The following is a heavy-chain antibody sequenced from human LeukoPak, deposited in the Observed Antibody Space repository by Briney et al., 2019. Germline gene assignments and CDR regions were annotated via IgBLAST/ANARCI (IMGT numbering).Heavy chain of an antibody. D-gene: IGHD6-13*01. CDR3: ARGGISASSSWYGRAVAGSFDY. CDR2: INHSVST. Sequence: SETLSLTCAVYGGSFSGYYWSGIHQPPRKGLEWSGEINHSVSTNYNPSPKSRVSISVDTSKKQFSLKLSSVTAADTAVYYCARGGISASSSWYGRAVAGSFDYWGQGTLVTVSS. CDR1: GGSFSGYY. V-gene: IGHV4-34*01. J-gene: IGHJ4*02.